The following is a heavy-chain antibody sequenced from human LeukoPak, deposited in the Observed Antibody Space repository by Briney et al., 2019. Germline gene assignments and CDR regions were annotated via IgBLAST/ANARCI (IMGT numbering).Heavy chain of an antibody. J-gene: IGHJ4*02. CDR3: ASSQTGSFDY. D-gene: IGHD1-1*01. Sequence: GSLRLSCAASGFTVSSNYMSWVRQAPGKGLEWVSVTYSGGSTYYADSVKGRFTISRHNSKNTLYLQMNSLRAEDTAVYYCASSQTGSFDYWGQGTLVTVSS. V-gene: IGHV3-53*04. CDR1: GFTVSSNY. CDR2: TYSGGST.